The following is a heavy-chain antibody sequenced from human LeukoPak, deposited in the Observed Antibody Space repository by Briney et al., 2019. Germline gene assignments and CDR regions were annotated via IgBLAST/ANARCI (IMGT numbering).Heavy chain of an antibody. D-gene: IGHD3-3*01. J-gene: IGHJ4*02. Sequence: SETLSLTCAVYGGSFSGYYWSWIRQPPGKGLEWIGEINHSGSTNYNPSLKSRVTISVDTSKNQFSPKLSSVTAADTAVYYCARGNKYYDFWSGYYKEDPYFDYWGQGTLVTVSS. V-gene: IGHV4-34*01. CDR3: ARGNKYYDFWSGYYKEDPYFDY. CDR1: GGSFSGYY. CDR2: INHSGST.